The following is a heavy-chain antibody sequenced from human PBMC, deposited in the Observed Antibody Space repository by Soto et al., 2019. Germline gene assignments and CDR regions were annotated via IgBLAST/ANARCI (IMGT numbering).Heavy chain of an antibody. V-gene: IGHV1-8*01. D-gene: IGHD5-18*01. CDR1: GYTFTNND. Sequence: ASVKVSCKASGYTFTNNDVTWVRQATGQGLEWMGWMNPGSGDTGYAQKFQGRVTMTRNISIATAYMELSSLRSEDTAIYYCARMASFGSLNWFDPWGKQPRVTGSS. CDR3: ARMASFGSLNWFDP. J-gene: IGHJ5*02. CDR2: MNPGSGDT.